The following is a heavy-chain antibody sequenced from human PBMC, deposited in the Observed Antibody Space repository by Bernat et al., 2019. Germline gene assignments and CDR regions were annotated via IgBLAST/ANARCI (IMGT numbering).Heavy chain of an antibody. Sequence: EVQLVESGGGLVQPGRSLRLSCAASGFTFDDYAMHWVRQAPGKGLEWVSGISWNSGTIGYAESVKGRFTISRDNAKNSLYLQMNSLRVEDMALYYCARTKWLQSTYYFDYWGQGTLVTVSS. J-gene: IGHJ4*02. CDR2: ISWNSGTI. V-gene: IGHV3-9*03. CDR1: GFTFDDYA. CDR3: ARTKWLQSTYYFDY. D-gene: IGHD5-24*01.